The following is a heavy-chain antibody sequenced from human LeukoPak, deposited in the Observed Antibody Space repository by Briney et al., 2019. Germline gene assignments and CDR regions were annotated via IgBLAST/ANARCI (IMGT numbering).Heavy chain of an antibody. CDR1: RGTFRSYA. J-gene: IGHJ5*02. Sequence: SAKLSREASRGTFRSYAISWVPQAPGPGLEWMRGIIPIFGTANYAQKFQGRVTITADESTTTAYIELSSLQSEDMAVYYCARDTYYDFWSGYYSNNWFDPWGQGTLVTVSS. V-gene: IGHV1-69*13. CDR3: ARDTYYDFWSGYYSNNWFDP. D-gene: IGHD3-3*01. CDR2: IIPIFGTA.